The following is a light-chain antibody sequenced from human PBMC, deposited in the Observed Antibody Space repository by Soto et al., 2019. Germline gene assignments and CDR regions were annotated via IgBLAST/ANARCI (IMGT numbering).Light chain of an antibody. CDR3: SSYTGSSTYV. Sequence: QSVLTQPASVSGSPGQSITISCTGTSSGVGGYNYVSWYQQYPGKAPKLMIYDVSNRPSGVSNRFSGSKSGNTASLTISGLQAEDEADYFCSSYTGSSTYVFGTGTKVTVL. J-gene: IGLJ1*01. V-gene: IGLV2-14*03. CDR2: DVS. CDR1: SSGVGGYNY.